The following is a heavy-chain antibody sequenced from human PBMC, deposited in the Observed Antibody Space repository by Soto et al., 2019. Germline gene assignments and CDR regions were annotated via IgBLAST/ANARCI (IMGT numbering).Heavy chain of an antibody. CDR2: IYYSGST. Sequence: SETLSLTCTVSGGSVSSGSYYWSWIRQPPGKGLEWIGYIYYSGSTNYNPSHKSRVTISVDTSKNQFSLKLSSVTAADTAVYYCARSPDYYGSGSYYFDYWGQGTLVTVSS. V-gene: IGHV4-61*01. CDR3: ARSPDYYGSGSYYFDY. J-gene: IGHJ4*02. D-gene: IGHD3-10*01. CDR1: GGSVSSGSYY.